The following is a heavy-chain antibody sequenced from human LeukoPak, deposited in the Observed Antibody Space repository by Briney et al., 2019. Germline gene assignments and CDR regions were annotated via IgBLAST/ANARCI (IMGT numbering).Heavy chain of an antibody. CDR1: GFTFSSYG. CDR2: MRYDGSNQ. J-gene: IGHJ4*02. V-gene: IGHV3-30*02. D-gene: IGHD2-2*01. CDR3: AKDVGYCSATSCSEGYYFDY. Sequence: GGSLRLSCAASGFTFSSYGMHWVRQAPGRGLEWVTFMRYDGSNQYYADSVKGRFTISRDNSKNTLYLQMNSLRAEDTAVYYCAKDVGYCSATSCSEGYYFDYWGQGTLVTVSS.